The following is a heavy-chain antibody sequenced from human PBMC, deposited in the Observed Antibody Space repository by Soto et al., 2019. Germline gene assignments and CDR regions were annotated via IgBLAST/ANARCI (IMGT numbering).Heavy chain of an antibody. J-gene: IGHJ3*02. CDR3: ARGTGGNWAAFDI. CDR2: ISAYNDNT. Sequence: ASVKVSCKPSGYTFSSYAISWVRQAPGQGLEWMGWISAYNDNTNYVQKLQGRVTMTTDTSTSTAYMELRSLRSDDTAVYYRARGTGGNWAAFDIWGQGTMVTV. CDR1: GYTFSSYA. V-gene: IGHV1-18*01. D-gene: IGHD2-15*01.